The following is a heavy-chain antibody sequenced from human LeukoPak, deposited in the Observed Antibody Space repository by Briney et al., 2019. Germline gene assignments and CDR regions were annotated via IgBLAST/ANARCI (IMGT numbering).Heavy chain of an antibody. J-gene: IGHJ4*02. Sequence: GGSLRLSCAASGFTFSSYDMHWVRQATGKGLEWVSAIGTAGDTYYPGSVKGRFTISRENAKNSLYLQMNSLRAGDTAVYYCARARNGYSSGWYGIDFDYWGQGTLVTVSS. CDR2: IGTAGDT. CDR1: GFTFSSYD. V-gene: IGHV3-13*01. D-gene: IGHD6-19*01. CDR3: ARARNGYSSGWYGIDFDY.